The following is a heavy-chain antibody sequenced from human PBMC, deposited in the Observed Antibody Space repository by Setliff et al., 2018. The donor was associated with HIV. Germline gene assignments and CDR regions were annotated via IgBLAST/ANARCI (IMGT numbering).Heavy chain of an antibody. D-gene: IGHD3-16*01. CDR2: ITPMFGTA. CDR3: AASTEMVTFGYSYYYMDV. CDR1: GGTFRSFG. Sequence: SVKVSCKASGGTFRSFGISWVRQAPGQGLEWMGGITPMFGTAKYAQKFQGRVTITADESTSTVYMEMSSLRSEDTAVYYCAASTEMVTFGYSYYYMDVWGKGTTVTVSS. V-gene: IGHV1-69*13. J-gene: IGHJ6*03.